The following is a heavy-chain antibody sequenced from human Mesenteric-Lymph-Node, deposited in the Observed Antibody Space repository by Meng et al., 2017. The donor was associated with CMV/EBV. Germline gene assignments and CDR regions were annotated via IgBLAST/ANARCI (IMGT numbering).Heavy chain of an antibody. Sequence: ASVKVSCKASGYTFTSYYMHWVRQAPGQGLEWTGIINPSGGSTSYAQKFQGRVTMTRDTSTSTVYMELSSLRSEDTAVYYCAREGKWLEDYYYYGMDVWGQGTTVTVSS. D-gene: IGHD6-19*01. CDR3: AREGKWLEDYYYYGMDV. V-gene: IGHV1-46*01. CDR1: GYTFTSYY. J-gene: IGHJ6*02. CDR2: INPSGGST.